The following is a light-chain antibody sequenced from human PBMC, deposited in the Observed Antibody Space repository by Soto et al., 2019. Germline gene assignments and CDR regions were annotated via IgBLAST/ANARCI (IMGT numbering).Light chain of an antibody. CDR2: GAS. CDR1: QSVSSSY. V-gene: IGKV3-20*01. CDR3: QQYGSAPPWT. Sequence: EIVLTQSPGTLSLSPGERATLSCRASQSVSSSYLAWYQQKPGQAPRLLIYGASSRATGIADRVSGSGSGTHFTLTISRVVAEDFAVYYCQQYGSAPPWTFGQGTKVEIK. J-gene: IGKJ1*01.